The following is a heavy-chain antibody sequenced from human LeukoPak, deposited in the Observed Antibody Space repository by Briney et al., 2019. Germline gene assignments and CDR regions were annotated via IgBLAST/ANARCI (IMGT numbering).Heavy chain of an antibody. CDR2: ITHDGSAT. D-gene: IGHD2-15*01. V-gene: IGHV3-74*01. J-gene: IGHJ4*02. CDR3: VRGGGYKLDY. CDR1: GFFFSSYW. Sequence: GGSLRLSCAASGFFFSSYWFHWVREVPGKGLLWAARITHDGSATSYADFVRGRFTLSRDNARNTLYLQMNSLRDEDTAVYYCVRGGGYKLDYWGQGALVTVSS.